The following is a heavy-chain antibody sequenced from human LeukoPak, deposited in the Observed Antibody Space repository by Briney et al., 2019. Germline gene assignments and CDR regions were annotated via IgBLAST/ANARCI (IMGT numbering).Heavy chain of an antibody. CDR2: IGGSDDST. CDR1: GFTFSTYA. V-gene: IGHV3-23*01. CDR3: AKERYSGYSYGYDDY. D-gene: IGHD5-18*01. Sequence: PGGSLRLSCAASGFTFSTYAMNWVRQAPGKGLEWVSAIGGSDDSTYYAGSVKGRFTISRDNSKNTLYLQMNSLRAEDTAVYYCAKERYSGYSYGYDDYWGQGTLVTVSS. J-gene: IGHJ4*02.